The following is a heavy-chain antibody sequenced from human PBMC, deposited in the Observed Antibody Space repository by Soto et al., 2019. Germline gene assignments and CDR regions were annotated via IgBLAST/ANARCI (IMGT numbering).Heavy chain of an antibody. J-gene: IGHJ4*02. CDR1: GYTFTSYG. CDR2: ISAYNGNT. CDR3: ARRSAVDYYDSSGYYGFDY. D-gene: IGHD3-22*01. V-gene: IGHV1-18*01. Sequence: QVQLVQSGAEVKKPGASVKVSCKASGYTFTSYGISWVRQAPGQGLEWMGWISAYNGNTNYAQKLQGRVTMTTDTSTSTAYMELRSLRSDDTAVYYCARRSAVDYYDSSGYYGFDYWGQGTLVTVSS.